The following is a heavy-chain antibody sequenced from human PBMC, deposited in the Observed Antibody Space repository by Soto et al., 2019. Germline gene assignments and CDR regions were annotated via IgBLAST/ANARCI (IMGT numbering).Heavy chain of an antibody. CDR2: IKQDGSEK. J-gene: IGHJ6*03. CDR1: GFTFSSYW. V-gene: IGHV3-7*05. CDR3: AKDSMLVKVPGRSPYYYYLDV. D-gene: IGHD3-10*01. Sequence: GGSLRLSCAASGFTFSSYWMSWVRQAPGKGLEWVANIKQDGSEKYYVDSVKGRFTISRDNSKNTLYLQMNSLRAEDTAVYYCAKDSMLVKVPGRSPYYYYLDVWGKGTTVT.